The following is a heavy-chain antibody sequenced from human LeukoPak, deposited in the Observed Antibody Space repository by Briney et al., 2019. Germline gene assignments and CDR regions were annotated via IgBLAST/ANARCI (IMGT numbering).Heavy chain of an antibody. CDR3: ARGPIIDIAIVPAAVEYYYMDV. CDR1: GYTFTSYG. CDR2: ISAYNDNT. D-gene: IGHD2-2*01. J-gene: IGHJ6*03. V-gene: IGHV1-18*01. Sequence: ASVKVSCKASGYTFTSYGITWVRQAPGQGLEWMGWISAYNDNTKYAQKLQGRVTMTTDTSTSTAYMELRSLRSDDTAVYYCARGPIIDIAIVPAAVEYYYMDVWGKGTTVTVSS.